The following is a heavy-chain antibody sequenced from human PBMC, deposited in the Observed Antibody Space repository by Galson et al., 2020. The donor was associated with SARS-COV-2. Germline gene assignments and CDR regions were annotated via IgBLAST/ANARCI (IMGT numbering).Heavy chain of an antibody. V-gene: IGHV4-59*08. D-gene: IGHD3-9*01. CDR3: ASLLNHYDILTGPNYYFDY. Sequence: ASETLSLTCTVSGGSISSYYWSWIRQPPGKGLEWIGYIYYSGSTNYNPSLKSRVTISVDTSKNQFSLKLSSVTAADTAVYYCASLLNHYDILTGPNYYFDYWGQGTLVTVSS. CDR2: IYYSGST. J-gene: IGHJ4*02. CDR1: GGSISSYY.